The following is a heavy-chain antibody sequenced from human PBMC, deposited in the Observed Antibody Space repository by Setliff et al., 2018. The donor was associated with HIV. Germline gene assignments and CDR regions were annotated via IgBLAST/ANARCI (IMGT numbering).Heavy chain of an antibody. CDR1: NVAISSNSYY. V-gene: IGHV4-39*01. J-gene: IGHJ4*02. CDR2: ISQSGTT. D-gene: IGHD3-10*01. CDR3: ARQPLYFGEPYYFDY. Sequence: SETLSLTCAVYNVAISSNSYYWGWIRQPPGKGLEWIGSISQSGTTYYSPSLKNRVTISVDTSRNRFSLKLGSVSASDTANYYCARQPLYFGEPYYFDYWGRGTLVTVSS.